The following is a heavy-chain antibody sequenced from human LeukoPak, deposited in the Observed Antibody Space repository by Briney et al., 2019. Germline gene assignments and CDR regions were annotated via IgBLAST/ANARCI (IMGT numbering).Heavy chain of an antibody. Sequence: SETLSLTCTVSGGSISTDYWNWIRQPPGKGLEWVGSVFHSGNTYYNPSLKSRLTISADTSKNQFSLTLTSVTAADTAVYYCARDRSVGVLPAPPFDFWGQGTLVTVSS. CDR1: GGSISTDY. CDR3: ARDRSVGVLPAPPFDF. D-gene: IGHD6-6*01. J-gene: IGHJ4*02. CDR2: VFHSGNT. V-gene: IGHV4-59*12.